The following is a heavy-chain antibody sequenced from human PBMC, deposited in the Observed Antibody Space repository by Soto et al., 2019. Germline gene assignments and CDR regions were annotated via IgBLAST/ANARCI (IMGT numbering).Heavy chain of an antibody. CDR3: ARGDIVVVPAATVPHYYGMDV. J-gene: IGHJ6*02. V-gene: IGHV1-18*01. CDR2: ISAYNGNT. D-gene: IGHD2-2*01. CDR1: GYTFTSYG. Sequence: ASVKVSCKASGYTFTSYGISWVRQAPGQGLEWMGWISAYNGNTNYAQKLQGRVTMTTDTSTSTAYMELRSLRSDDTAVYYCARGDIVVVPAATVPHYYGMDVWGQGTTVTVSS.